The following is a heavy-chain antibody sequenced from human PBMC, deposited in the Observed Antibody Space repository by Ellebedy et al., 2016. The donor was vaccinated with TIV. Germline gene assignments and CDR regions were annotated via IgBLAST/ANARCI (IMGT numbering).Heavy chain of an antibody. Sequence: GESLKISCKGSGYSFTSYWIGWVRQMPGKGLEWMGIIYPGDSDTRYSPSFQGQVTISADKSISAAYLQWSSLKASDTAMYYCARQPSHCSSTSCQAGVHNWFDPWGQGTLVTVSS. D-gene: IGHD2-2*01. J-gene: IGHJ5*02. CDR2: IYPGDSDT. CDR3: ARQPSHCSSTSCQAGVHNWFDP. CDR1: GYSFTSYW. V-gene: IGHV5-51*01.